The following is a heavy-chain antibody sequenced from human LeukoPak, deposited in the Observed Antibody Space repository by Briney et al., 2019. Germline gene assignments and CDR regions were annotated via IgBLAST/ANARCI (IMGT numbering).Heavy chain of an antibody. CDR2: MNPNSGNT. CDR1: GYTFTSYD. D-gene: IGHD3-10*01. V-gene: IGHV1-8*01. Sequence: ASVTVSCTASGYTFTSYDINWVRQATGQGLEWMGWMNPNSGNTGYAQKFQGRVTMTRNTSIGTAYMELSSLRSEDTAVYYCARDPPRATMVRGAGGDYWGQGTLVTVSS. CDR3: ARDPPRATMVRGAGGDY. J-gene: IGHJ4*02.